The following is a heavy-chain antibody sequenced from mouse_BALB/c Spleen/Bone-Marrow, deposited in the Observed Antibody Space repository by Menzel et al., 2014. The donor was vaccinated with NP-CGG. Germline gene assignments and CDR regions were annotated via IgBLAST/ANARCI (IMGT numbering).Heavy chain of an antibody. Sequence: EVKLVESGPSLVKPSQTLSLTCSVTGDPITSGYWNWIRKFPGNKLEYMGYISNSGTTYYNPSLRSRISITRDTSKNQYHLQLSSVAPEDTATYYCSREGPALITTGYFDVWGAGTTVTVSS. V-gene: IGHV3-8*02. CDR3: SREGPALITTGYFDV. CDR1: GDPITSGY. J-gene: IGHJ1*01. D-gene: IGHD2-4*01. CDR2: ISNSGTT.